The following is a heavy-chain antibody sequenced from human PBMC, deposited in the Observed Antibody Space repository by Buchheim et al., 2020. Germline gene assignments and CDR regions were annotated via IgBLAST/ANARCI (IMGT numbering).Heavy chain of an antibody. CDR1: GDTITNYY. CDR3: ATPKRRYGDDYGLDV. J-gene: IGHJ6*02. Sequence: HVQLVQSGAEVKKPGASVKVSCKASGDTITNYYMSWVRQAPGQSPEWMGRMDPSGGHTLYAQKFQGRVTMTRDTSSTTVFMELTSLTSEDTAVYYCATPKRRYGDDYGLDVWGQGTT. V-gene: IGHV1-46*01. D-gene: IGHD4-17*01. CDR2: MDPSGGHT.